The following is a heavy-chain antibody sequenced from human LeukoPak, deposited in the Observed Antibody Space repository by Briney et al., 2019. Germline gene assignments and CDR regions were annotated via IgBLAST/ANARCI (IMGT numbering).Heavy chain of an antibody. CDR1: GFTFSSYA. D-gene: IGHD5-24*01. J-gene: IGHJ4*02. CDR2: ISGSDGST. CDR3: ARAEMRWLQPTGLD. Sequence: GGSLRLSCAASGFTFSSYAMSWVRQAPGKGLEWVSGISGSDGSTNYADSVKGRFTISRDNSKNTLCLQMNSLRAEDTAVYYCARAEMRWLQPTGLDWGQGTLVTVSS. V-gene: IGHV3-23*01.